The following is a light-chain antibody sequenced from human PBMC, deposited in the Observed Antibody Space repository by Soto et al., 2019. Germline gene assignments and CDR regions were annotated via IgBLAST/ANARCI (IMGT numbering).Light chain of an antibody. CDR3: REYPSSPRS. CDR2: GAS. V-gene: IGKV3-20*01. J-gene: IGKJ5*01. Sequence: EIVLTQSPGTLSLSPGERATLSCRASQSVSSSYLAWYQQKPGQAPRLLIYGASSRATGIPDRFSGSGSGTDFTLTISRRELVDYGVYYCREYPSSPRSFGKETRLAIK. CDR1: QSVSSSY.